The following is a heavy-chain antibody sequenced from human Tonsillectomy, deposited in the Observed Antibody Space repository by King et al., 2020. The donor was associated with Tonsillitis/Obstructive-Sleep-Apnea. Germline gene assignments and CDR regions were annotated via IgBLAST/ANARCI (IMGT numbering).Heavy chain of an antibody. Sequence: QLVQSGGGLVQPGGSLRLSCAASGITFSRYAMSWVRQAPGKGLEWVSSISGNGDRTFFADSVKGRFTISRDDSKNTLYLQMNSLRVEDTAFYYCAKEDEVEITNYCDPWGQGNLVTVSS. CDR3: AKEDEVEITNYCDP. D-gene: IGHD5-24*01. V-gene: IGHV3-23*04. J-gene: IGHJ5*02. CDR2: ISGNGDRT. CDR1: GITFSRYA.